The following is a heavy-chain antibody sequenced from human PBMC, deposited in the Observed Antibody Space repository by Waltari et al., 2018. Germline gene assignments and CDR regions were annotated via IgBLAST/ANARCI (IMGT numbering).Heavy chain of an antibody. CDR1: GDSVTSANW. CDR2: VLSTGTT. D-gene: IGHD2-15*01. Sequence: QLQESGPGLVKPSGTLSLSCAVSGDSVTSANWWGWVRRSPQRGLEWMGQVLSTGTTNYSPPFATRVTMSLDASNNQFSLKVTSATAADTAVYCCARDRGRGLYLDVWGPGTLVTVSP. V-gene: IGHV4-4*01. CDR3: ARDRGRGLYLDV. J-gene: IGHJ4*02.